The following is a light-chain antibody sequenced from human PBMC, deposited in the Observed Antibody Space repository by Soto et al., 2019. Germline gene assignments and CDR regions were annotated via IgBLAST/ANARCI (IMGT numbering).Light chain of an antibody. Sequence: DIQMTQSPSSLSASVGARVIISCRASRGIGNNLAWYQQKPGKVPKLLIFGASTLQSGVPSRFSGSGSGTDFTLTISSLQPEDVATYYCQKYNSAPYTFGQGTNLEL. CDR3: QKYNSAPYT. V-gene: IGKV1-27*01. CDR2: GAS. J-gene: IGKJ2*01. CDR1: RGIGNN.